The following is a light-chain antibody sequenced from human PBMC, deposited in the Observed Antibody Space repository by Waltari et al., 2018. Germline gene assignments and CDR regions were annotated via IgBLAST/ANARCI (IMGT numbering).Light chain of an antibody. CDR3: SSYAGSNNFVV. V-gene: IGLV2-8*01. CDR2: EVS. J-gene: IGLJ2*01. CDR1: SSDVGGYNY. Sequence: QSALTQPPSASGSPGQSVTISCTGTSSDVGGYNYVSWYQQHPGKAPKLMIYEVSKRPSGFPDSFSGSKSGNTASLTVSGLQADDEADYYCSSYAGSNNFVVFGGGTKLTVL.